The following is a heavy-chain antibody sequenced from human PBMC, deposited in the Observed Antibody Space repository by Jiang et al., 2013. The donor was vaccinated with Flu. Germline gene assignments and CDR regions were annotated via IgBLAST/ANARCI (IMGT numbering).Heavy chain of an antibody. CDR2: VYYIGST. CDR1: GGSISSSSYY. V-gene: IGHV4-39*07. CDR3: ARGVRRTAAGTSFDY. Sequence: PGLVKPSETLSLTCTVSGGSISSSSYYWGWIRQPPGKGLEWIGSVYYIGSTYYNPSLRSRVTISVDTSKNQFSLKLSSVTAADTAVYYCARGVRRTAAGTSFDYWGQGTLVTVSS. J-gene: IGHJ4*02. D-gene: IGHD6-13*01.